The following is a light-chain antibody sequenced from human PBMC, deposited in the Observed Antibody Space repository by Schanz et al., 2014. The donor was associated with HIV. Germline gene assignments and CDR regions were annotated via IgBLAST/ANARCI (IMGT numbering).Light chain of an antibody. J-gene: IGKJ1*01. CDR2: GAS. V-gene: IGKV3-15*01. CDR1: QSVGTN. Sequence: EIVLTQSPGTLSLYPGERATLSCRASQSVGTNLAWFQQKPGQAPRLLIYGASTRATGIPARFSGSGSGTEFTLTISSLQSEDFAVYYCQQYNNWPPAFGQGTKVEIK. CDR3: QQYNNWPPA.